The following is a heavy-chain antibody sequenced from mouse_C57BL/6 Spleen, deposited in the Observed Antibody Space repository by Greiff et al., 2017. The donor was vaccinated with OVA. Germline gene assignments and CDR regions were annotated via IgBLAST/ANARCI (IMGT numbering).Heavy chain of an antibody. CDR2: INPSSGYT. CDR1: GYTFTSYT. J-gene: IGHJ2*01. Sequence: VQLQQSGAELARPGASVKMSCKASGYTFTSYTMHWVKQRPGQGLEWIGYINPSSGYTKYNQKFKDKATLTADKSSSTAYMQLSSLTSEDSAVYYCARGVITTVVAFGYWGQGTTLTVSS. D-gene: IGHD1-1*01. V-gene: IGHV1-4*01. CDR3: ARGVITTVVAFGY.